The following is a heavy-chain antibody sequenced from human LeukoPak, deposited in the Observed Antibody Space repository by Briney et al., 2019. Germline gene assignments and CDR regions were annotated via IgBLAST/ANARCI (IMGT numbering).Heavy chain of an antibody. J-gene: IGHJ4*02. V-gene: IGHV3-30*03. CDR3: ARDQLPYYDILTGYFDAFDY. CDR2: ISYDGSNK. D-gene: IGHD3-9*01. CDR1: GFTFSSYG. Sequence: GRSLRLSCAASGFTFSSYGMHWVRQAPGKGLEWVAVISYDGSNKYYADSVKGRFTISRDNAKNSLYLQMNSLRAEDTAVYYCARDQLPYYDILTGYFDAFDYWGQGTLVTVSS.